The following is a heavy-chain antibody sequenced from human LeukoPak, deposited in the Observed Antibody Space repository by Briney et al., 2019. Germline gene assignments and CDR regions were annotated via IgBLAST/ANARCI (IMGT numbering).Heavy chain of an antibody. CDR2: IYTSGST. Sequence: PSETLSLTCTVSGGSISSYYWSWIRQPPGKGLEWIGYIYTSGSTNYNPSLKSRVTISVDTSKNQFSLKLSSVTAADTAVYYCARQPWQASGWFDPWGQGTLVTVSS. J-gene: IGHJ5*02. CDR1: GGSISSYY. D-gene: IGHD3-10*01. CDR3: ARQPWQASGWFDP. V-gene: IGHV4-4*09.